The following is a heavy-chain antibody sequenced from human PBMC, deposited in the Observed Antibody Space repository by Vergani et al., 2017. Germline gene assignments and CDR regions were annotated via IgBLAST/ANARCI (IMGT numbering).Heavy chain of an antibody. V-gene: IGHV4-34*01. Sequence: QVQLQESGPGLVKPSETLSLTCAVYGGSFSGYYWSWIRQPPGKGLEWVGEINHSGSTNYNPSLKSRVTISVATSKNQFSLKLSSVTAADTAVYYCARKVMGLWFGEFDYGMDVWGQGTTVTVSS. CDR1: GGSFSGYY. CDR2: INHSGST. D-gene: IGHD3-10*01. CDR3: ARKVMGLWFGEFDYGMDV. J-gene: IGHJ6*02.